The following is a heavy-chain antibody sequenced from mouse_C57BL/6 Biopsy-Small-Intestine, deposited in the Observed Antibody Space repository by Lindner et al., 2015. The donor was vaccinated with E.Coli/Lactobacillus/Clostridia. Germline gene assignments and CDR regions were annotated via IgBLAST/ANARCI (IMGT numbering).Heavy chain of an antibody. CDR1: GYAFSSYW. Sequence: VQLQESGAELVKPGASVKISCKASGYAFSSYWMNWVKQRPGKGLEWIGQIYPGDGDTNYNGKFKGKATLTVDQSSSTAYMQLNSLTSEDSAVYYCARSIYYDYDGYFDVWGTGTTVTVSS. J-gene: IGHJ1*03. D-gene: IGHD2-4*01. V-gene: IGHV1-80*01. CDR3: ARSIYYDYDGYFDV. CDR2: IYPGDGDT.